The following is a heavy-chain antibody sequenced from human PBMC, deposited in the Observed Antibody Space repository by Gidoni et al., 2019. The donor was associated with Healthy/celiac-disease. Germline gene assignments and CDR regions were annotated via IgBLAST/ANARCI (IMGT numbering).Heavy chain of an antibody. CDR3: ARGSRVWLVYGMDV. CDR1: GGSFSGYY. J-gene: IGHJ6*02. Sequence: QVQLQQWGAGLLKPSETLSLTCAVYGGSFSGYYWSWIRQHPGKGLEWIGEINHSGSTNYNPSLKSRVTISVDTSKNQFSLKLSSVTAADTAVYYCARGSRVWLVYGMDVWGQGTTVTVSS. CDR2: INHSGST. V-gene: IGHV4-34*01. D-gene: IGHD6-19*01.